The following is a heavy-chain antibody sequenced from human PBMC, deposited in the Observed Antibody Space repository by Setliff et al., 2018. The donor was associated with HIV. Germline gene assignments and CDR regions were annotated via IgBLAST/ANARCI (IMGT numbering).Heavy chain of an antibody. CDR3: ARVAPKWDLLKWFDP. V-gene: IGHV4-31*03. J-gene: IGHJ5*02. CDR1: GDSITSGGYF. D-gene: IGHD1-26*01. CDR2: IYYSGST. Sequence: SETLSLTCTVSGDSITSGGYFWTWIRQHPGKGLEWIGHIYYSGSTYYNPSLKSRVTISVDTSKNQFSLKLSSVTAADTAVYYCARVAPKWDLLKWFDPLGQGSLVTVSS.